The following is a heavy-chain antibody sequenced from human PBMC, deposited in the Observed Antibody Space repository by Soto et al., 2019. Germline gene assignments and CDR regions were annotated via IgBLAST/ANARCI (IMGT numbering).Heavy chain of an antibody. D-gene: IGHD3-10*02. Sequence: QVQLQESGPGLVKPSETLSLTCTVSGGSISSYYWSWIRQPPGKGLEWIGYIYYSGSTNYNPSLQSRVTISVDTSKNQFSLKLSSVTAADTAVYYCARTLFGWGIWFDPWGQGTLVTVSS. V-gene: IGHV4-59*01. CDR2: IYYSGST. CDR1: GGSISSYY. J-gene: IGHJ5*02. CDR3: ARTLFGWGIWFDP.